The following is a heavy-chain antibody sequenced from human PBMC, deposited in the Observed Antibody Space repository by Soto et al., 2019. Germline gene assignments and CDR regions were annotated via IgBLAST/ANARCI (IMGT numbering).Heavy chain of an antibody. CDR2: ISSSGITT. J-gene: IGHJ4*02. D-gene: IGHD3-22*01. V-gene: IGHV3-48*03. Sequence: PGGSLRLSCAASGLTFSSYEMNWVRQAPGKGLEWVSYISSSGITTYYADSVKGRFTISRDNSKNTVYLQMNSLRAEDTAVYYCARAPFPIYDTSGYYDYWGQGTLVTFSS. CDR3: ARAPFPIYDTSGYYDY. CDR1: GLTFSSYE.